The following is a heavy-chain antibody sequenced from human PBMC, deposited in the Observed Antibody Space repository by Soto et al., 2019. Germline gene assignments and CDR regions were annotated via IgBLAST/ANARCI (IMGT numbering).Heavy chain of an antibody. CDR3: ARDLGDYPSRADAFDI. V-gene: IGHV3-30-3*01. CDR2: VSHDGNNK. J-gene: IGHJ3*02. CDR1: GFTFSHYA. Sequence: QVQLVESGGGVVQPGRSLRLSCAASGFTFSHYAMHWVRQAPGKGLEWVALVSHDGNNKYYADSVKGRFTISRDDSKNTLYLQLNSLRAQDTAVFYCARDLGDYPSRADAFDIWGQGTGVTVSS. D-gene: IGHD4-17*01.